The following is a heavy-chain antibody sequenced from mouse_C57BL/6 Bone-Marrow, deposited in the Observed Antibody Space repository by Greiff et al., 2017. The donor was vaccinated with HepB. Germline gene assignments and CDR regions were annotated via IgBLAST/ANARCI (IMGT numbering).Heavy chain of an antibody. Sequence: VQLQQSGAELVRPGASVKLSCKASGYTFTDYYINWVEQRPGQGLEWIARIYPGSGNTYYNEKFKGKATLTAEKSSSTAYMQLSSLTSEDSAVYFCAREGTTVVADYWGQGTTLTVSS. D-gene: IGHD1-1*01. J-gene: IGHJ2*01. CDR3: AREGTTVVADY. CDR2: IYPGSGNT. CDR1: GYTFTDYY. V-gene: IGHV1-76*01.